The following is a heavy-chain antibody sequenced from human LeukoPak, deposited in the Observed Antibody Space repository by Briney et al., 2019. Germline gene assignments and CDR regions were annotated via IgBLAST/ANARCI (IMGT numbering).Heavy chain of an antibody. CDR2: IRGDGATI. D-gene: IGHD4/OR15-4a*01. J-gene: IGHJ4*02. Sequence: PGGSLRLSCAASGFTFSSHAMSWVRQAPGRGLEWVSAIRGDGATIFYADSVKGRITVSSDNSKNTLYLQMNSLRAEDTAVYYCARDQFGAYFRGADYWGQGTLVTLSS. CDR3: ARDQFGAYFRGADY. V-gene: IGHV3-23*01. CDR1: GFTFSSHA.